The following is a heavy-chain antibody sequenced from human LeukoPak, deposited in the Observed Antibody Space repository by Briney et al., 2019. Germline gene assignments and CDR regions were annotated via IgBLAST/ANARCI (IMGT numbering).Heavy chain of an antibody. J-gene: IGHJ4*02. CDR2: IHRDGRT. Sequence: PSGTLSLTCAVSGVSISSSEWWIWVRQPPGQGLEWIGEIHRDGRTRYNPSLKSRVTMSIDYSENQFSLRVSSVTAADTAIYYCGKTDIYFNPIDYWGPGSLVTVSS. V-gene: IGHV4-4*02. CDR3: GKTDIYFNPIDY. D-gene: IGHD3-9*01. CDR1: GVSISSSEW.